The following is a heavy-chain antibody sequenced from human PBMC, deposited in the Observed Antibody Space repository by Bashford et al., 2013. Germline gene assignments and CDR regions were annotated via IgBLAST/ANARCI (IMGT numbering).Heavy chain of an antibody. Sequence: SGPTLVKPTQTLTLTCTFSGFSLSTSGVGVGWIRQPPGKALEWLALIYWNDDKRYSPSLKSRLTITKDTSKNQVVLTMTNMDPVDTATYYCATLTEGVPHPYYYYGMDVWGQGTTVTVSS. CDR3: ATLTEGVPHPYYYYGMDV. J-gene: IGHJ6*02. CDR1: GFSLSTSGVG. V-gene: IGHV2-5*01. CDR2: IYWNDDK. D-gene: IGHD3-3*01.